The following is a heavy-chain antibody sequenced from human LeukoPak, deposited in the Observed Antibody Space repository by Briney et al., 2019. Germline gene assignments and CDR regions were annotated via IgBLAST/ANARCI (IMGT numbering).Heavy chain of an antibody. CDR2: ITRNNAIM. J-gene: IGHJ4*02. CDR1: GFIFDDYA. V-gene: IGHV3-9*01. D-gene: IGHD3-9*01. Sequence: GGSLRLSRAASGFIFDDYAMHWVRRAPGKGLQWVSGITRNNAIMGYVDSVKGRFTISRDSAKNSLYLQMNSLRPEDTAFYYCARGDILTTRQLDSWGLGTLVTVSS. CDR3: ARGDILTTRQLDS.